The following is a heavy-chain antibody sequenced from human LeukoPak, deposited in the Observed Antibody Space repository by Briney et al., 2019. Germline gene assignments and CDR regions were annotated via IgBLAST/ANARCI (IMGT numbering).Heavy chain of an antibody. CDR3: ARAQGAGYYFDY. CDR1: GLIVTRNY. CDR2: VYSSGSV. Sequence: GGSLRLSCAASGLIVTRNYMSWVRQAPGKGLEWVSVVYSSGSVFYADSVKGRFTISRDNAKNSLYLQMNSLRAEDTAVYYCARAQGAGYYFDYWGQGTLVTVSS. V-gene: IGHV3-66*01. J-gene: IGHJ4*02. D-gene: IGHD1-26*01.